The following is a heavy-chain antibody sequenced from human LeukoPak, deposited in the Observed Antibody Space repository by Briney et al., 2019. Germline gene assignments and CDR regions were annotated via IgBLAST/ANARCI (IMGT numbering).Heavy chain of an antibody. D-gene: IGHD2-2*01. CDR1: GGSISRTSYY. V-gene: IGHV4-39*01. Sequence: SETLSLTCTVSGGSISRTSYYWGWIRQPPGKGLEWIGSIYYRGSTYYNPSLKSRVTISVDTSKNQFSLKLSSVTAADTAVYYCARHPYQLLWLPWLDPWGQGTLVTVSS. J-gene: IGHJ5*02. CDR3: ARHPYQLLWLPWLDP. CDR2: IYYRGST.